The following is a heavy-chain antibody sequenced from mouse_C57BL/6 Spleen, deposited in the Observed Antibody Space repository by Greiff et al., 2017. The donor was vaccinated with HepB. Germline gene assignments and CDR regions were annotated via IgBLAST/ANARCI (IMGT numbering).Heavy chain of an antibody. Sequence: QVQLQQPGAELVKPGASVKLSCKASGYTFTSYWMHWVKQRPGQGLEWIGMIHPNSGSTNYNEKFKSKATLTVDKTSSTAYMQISSLTSEDAAVYYCAREGQLRLPYWGQGTPLTVSS. V-gene: IGHV1-64*01. D-gene: IGHD3-2*02. J-gene: IGHJ2*01. CDR3: AREGQLRLPY. CDR1: GYTFTSYW. CDR2: IHPNSGST.